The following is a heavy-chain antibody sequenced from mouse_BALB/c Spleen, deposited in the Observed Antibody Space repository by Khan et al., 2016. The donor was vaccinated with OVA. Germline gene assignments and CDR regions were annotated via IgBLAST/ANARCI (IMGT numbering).Heavy chain of an antibody. CDR1: GYTFPEYT. CDR2: INPKYGGT. J-gene: IGHJ4*01. CDR3: ARDAGCY. Sequence: VRLQQSGPELVKPGASVKISCKTSGYTFPEYTVHWVKQSPGKSLDWIGVINPKYGGTAYNEKFKGKATLTVDKSSSTAYMEFSSLTSEDSAVYYCARDAGCYWGQGTSVTVAS. V-gene: IGHV1-18*01.